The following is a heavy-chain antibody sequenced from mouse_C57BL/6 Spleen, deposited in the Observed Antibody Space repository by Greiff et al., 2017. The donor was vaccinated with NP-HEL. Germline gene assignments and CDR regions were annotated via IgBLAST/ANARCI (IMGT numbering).Heavy chain of an antibody. V-gene: IGHV1-15*01. CDR2: IDPETGGT. J-gene: IGHJ3*01. D-gene: IGHD1-1*01. Sequence: QVQLKQSGAELVRPGASVTLSCKASGYTFTDYEMHWVKQTPVHGLEWIGAIDPETGGTSYNQKFKGKAILTADKSSSTAYMELRSLTSEDSAVYYCTRDYSVAYWGQGTLVTVSA. CDR3: TRDYSVAY. CDR1: GYTFTDYE.